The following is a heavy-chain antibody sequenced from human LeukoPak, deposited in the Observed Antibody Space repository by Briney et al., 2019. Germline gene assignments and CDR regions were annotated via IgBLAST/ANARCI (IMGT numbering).Heavy chain of an antibody. J-gene: IGHJ4*02. CDR3: AREKGVAVAASCGY. CDR1: GFTFSSYW. CDR2: INSDGSST. Sequence: PGGSLRLSCAASGFTFSSYWMHWVRQAPGKGLVWVSRINSDGSSTSYADSVKGRFTISRDNSKSTLYLQMNSLSAEDTAVYYCAREKGVAVAASCGYWGQGTLVTVSS. V-gene: IGHV3-74*01. D-gene: IGHD6-19*01.